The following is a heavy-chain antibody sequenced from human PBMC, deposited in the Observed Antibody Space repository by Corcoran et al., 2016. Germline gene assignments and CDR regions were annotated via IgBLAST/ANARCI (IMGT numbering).Heavy chain of an antibody. D-gene: IGHD3-3*01. Sequence: QVQLQQWGAGLLKPSETLSLTCAVYGGSFSGYYWSWIRQPPGKGLEWIGEINHSGSTNYNPSLKSRVTISVDTSKNQFSLKLSSVTAADTAVYYCARLRLLRFLEWLQYNWFDPWGQGTLVTVSS. CDR2: INHSGST. CDR1: GGSFSGYY. J-gene: IGHJ5*02. V-gene: IGHV4-34*01. CDR3: ARLRLLRFLEWLQYNWFDP.